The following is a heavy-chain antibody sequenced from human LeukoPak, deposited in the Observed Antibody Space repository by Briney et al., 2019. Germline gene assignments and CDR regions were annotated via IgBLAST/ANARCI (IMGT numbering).Heavy chain of an antibody. Sequence: KPSETLSLTCTVSGGSISSYYWSWIRQPPGKGLEWIGYIYYSGSTNYNPSLKSRVTISVDTSKNQFSLKLSSVTAADTAVYYCARGGYDFWSGYYTRYYFDYWGQGTLVTVSS. CDR1: GGSISSYY. D-gene: IGHD3-3*01. V-gene: IGHV4-59*01. J-gene: IGHJ4*02. CDR2: IYYSGST. CDR3: ARGGYDFWSGYYTRYYFDY.